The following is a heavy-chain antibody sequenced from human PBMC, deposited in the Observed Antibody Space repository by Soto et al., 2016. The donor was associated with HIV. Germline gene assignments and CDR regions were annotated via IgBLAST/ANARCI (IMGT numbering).Heavy chain of an antibody. CDR2: VNPDTGGT. CDR3: VRERDYGLDSQCLGY. J-gene: IGHJ4*02. CDR1: GYTFSRHY. V-gene: IGHV1-2*02. Sequence: QVQVVQSGPEVMRPGASVKVSCKASGYTFSRHYIHWVRQAPGQGLEWMGWVNPDTGGTNSAQKFRGRLTMTGDTSISTAYMELRRLRSDDTAVYYCVRERDYGLDSQCLGYWGQGTLVSVSS. D-gene: IGHD3-10*01.